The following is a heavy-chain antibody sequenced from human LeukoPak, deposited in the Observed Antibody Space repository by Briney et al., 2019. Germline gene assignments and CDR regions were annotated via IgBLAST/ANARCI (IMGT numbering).Heavy chain of an antibody. D-gene: IGHD3-22*01. Sequence: GGSLRLSCAASGFTFSNAWMSWVRQAPGKGLEWVGRIKSKTDGGTTDYAAPVKGRFTISRDDSKNTLYPQMNSLKTEDTAVYYCTTDYYYDSSGYSDYWGQGTLVTVSS. CDR1: GFTFSNAW. CDR2: IKSKTDGGTT. CDR3: TTDYYYDSSGYSDY. V-gene: IGHV3-15*01. J-gene: IGHJ4*02.